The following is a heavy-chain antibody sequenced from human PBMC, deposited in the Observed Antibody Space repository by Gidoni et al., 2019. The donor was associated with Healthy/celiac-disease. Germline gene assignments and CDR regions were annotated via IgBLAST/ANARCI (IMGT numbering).Heavy chain of an antibody. Sequence: QVQLVESGGGVVQPGRSLRRSCAASGCTFSSYGMHRVRQAPGKGLEWVAVISYDGSNKYYADSVKGLFTISRDNSKNTLYLQMNSLRAEDTAVYYCAKDRGGIPFDPWGQGPLVTVSS. D-gene: IGHD2-15*01. CDR3: AKDRGGIPFDP. V-gene: IGHV3-30*18. CDR1: GCTFSSYG. J-gene: IGHJ5*02. CDR2: ISYDGSNK.